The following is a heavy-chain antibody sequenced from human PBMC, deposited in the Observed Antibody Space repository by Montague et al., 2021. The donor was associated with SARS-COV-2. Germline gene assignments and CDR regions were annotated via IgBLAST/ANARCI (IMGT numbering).Heavy chain of an antibody. CDR1: GFSLSTSGMC. J-gene: IGHJ6*02. CDR3: ARRTYDILTGYDYGMDV. D-gene: IGHD3-9*01. Sequence: VKPTQTLTLTCTFSGFSLSTSGMCVSWIRQPPRRALEWLARIDWDDDKYYSTSLKTRLTISKGTSKNQVVLTMTNMDPVDTATYYCARRTYDILTGYDYGMDVWGQGTTVTVSS. CDR2: IDWDDDK. V-gene: IGHV2-70*11.